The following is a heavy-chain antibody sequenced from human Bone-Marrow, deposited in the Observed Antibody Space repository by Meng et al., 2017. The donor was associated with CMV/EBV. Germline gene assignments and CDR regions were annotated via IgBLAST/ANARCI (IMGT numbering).Heavy chain of an antibody. D-gene: IGHD6-13*01. CDR3: ASPMYSSSWYAYYYYGMDV. J-gene: IGHJ6*02. Sequence: GGSLRLSCAASGFTVSSNYTSWVRQAPGKGLEWVSVIYSGGSTYYADSVKGRFTISRDNSKNTLYLQMNSLRAEDTAVYYCASPMYSSSWYAYYYYGMDVWGQGTTVTVSS. CDR2: IYSGGST. V-gene: IGHV3-53*01. CDR1: GFTVSSNY.